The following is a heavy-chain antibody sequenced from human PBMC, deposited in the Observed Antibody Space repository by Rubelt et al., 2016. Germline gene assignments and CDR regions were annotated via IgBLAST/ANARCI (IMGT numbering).Heavy chain of an antibody. CDR2: IFHTGST. J-gene: IGHJ4*02. V-gene: IGHV4-38-2*02. CDR3: ASDDPSIAVAGPVFDY. Sequence: QVQLQESGPGLVKPSETLSLTCTVSGYSISSGYYWGWIRQPPGKGLEWIGNIFHTGSTYFNPSLKSRVTISVDTSKNQFPRKLSSGPAADTAVEYGASDDPSIAVAGPVFDYWGQGTLVTVSP. D-gene: IGHD6-19*01. CDR1: GYSISSGYY.